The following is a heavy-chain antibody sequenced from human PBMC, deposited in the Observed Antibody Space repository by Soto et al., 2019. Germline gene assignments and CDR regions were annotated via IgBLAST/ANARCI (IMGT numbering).Heavy chain of an antibody. J-gene: IGHJ4*02. CDR3: ASHITVPGTPFDY. CDR1: GFSFSSHW. Sequence: QPGGSLRLSCAASGFSFSSHWMHWVRQAPGKGLVWVSRIHSDRSRTTYADSVKGRFTISRDNAKNTLYLQMNSLRAEDTAVYYCASHITVPGTPFDYWGQGTLVTVSS. V-gene: IGHV3-74*01. D-gene: IGHD6-19*01. CDR2: IHSDRSRT.